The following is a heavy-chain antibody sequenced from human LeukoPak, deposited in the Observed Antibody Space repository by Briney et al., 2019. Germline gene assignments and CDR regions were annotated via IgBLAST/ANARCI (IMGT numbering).Heavy chain of an antibody. D-gene: IGHD2-15*01. CDR3: ARGYCCGCSCYSVENCCDP. CDR2: INSNSSGT. J-gene: IGHJ5*02. V-gene: IGHV1-2*06. Sequence: ASVKLSCKAAGYTFTGYYMFWVRQAPGQGLEWVGQINSNSSGTNYAHKVQGRVTITRDTSYSTPYLELNSLRAEDTAVYYCARGYCCGCSCYSVENCCDPRRQGTLVTVCS. CDR1: GYTFTGYY.